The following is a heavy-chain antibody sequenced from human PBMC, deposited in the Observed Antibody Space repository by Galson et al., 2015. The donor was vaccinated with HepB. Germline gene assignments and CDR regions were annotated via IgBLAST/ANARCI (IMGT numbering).Heavy chain of an antibody. CDR3: ARVGRTSYYFDY. V-gene: IGHV1-18*01. J-gene: IGHJ4*02. Sequence: SVKVSCKASGYTFSSYNIAWLRQAPGQGLECMGWISGYSANPNYAQKLQGRVTMTTDTSTSTAYMELRSLTSDDTAVYYCARVGRTSYYFDYWGQGTLVTVSS. CDR1: GYTFSSYN. CDR2: ISGYSANP. D-gene: IGHD1-14*01.